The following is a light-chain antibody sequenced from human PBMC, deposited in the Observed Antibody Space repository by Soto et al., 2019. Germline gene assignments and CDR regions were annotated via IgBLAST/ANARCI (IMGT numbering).Light chain of an antibody. CDR3: QQYGSSPPIT. CDR2: GAF. Sequence: EIVMTQSPATVPVSPGERVTLSCRASQSVSIDLAWYQQKPGQAPRLLIYGAFTRATGIPARFSGSGSGTEFTLTISRLEPEDFAVYYCQQYGSSPPITFGQGTRLEIK. J-gene: IGKJ5*01. CDR1: QSVSID. V-gene: IGKV3-15*01.